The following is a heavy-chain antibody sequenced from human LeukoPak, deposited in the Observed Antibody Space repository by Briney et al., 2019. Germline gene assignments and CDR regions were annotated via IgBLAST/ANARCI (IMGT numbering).Heavy chain of an antibody. CDR2: INWNGGST. J-gene: IGHJ4*02. CDR3: ARGYSYGYFDY. Sequence: GGSLRLSCAASGFTFDDYGMSWVRQAPGKGLEWVSGINWNGGSTYYANSVKGRFTISRDNSKNTLYLQMGSLRGDDMAVYYCARGYSYGYFDYWGQGTQVIVSS. D-gene: IGHD5-18*01. V-gene: IGHV3-20*04. CDR1: GFTFDDYG.